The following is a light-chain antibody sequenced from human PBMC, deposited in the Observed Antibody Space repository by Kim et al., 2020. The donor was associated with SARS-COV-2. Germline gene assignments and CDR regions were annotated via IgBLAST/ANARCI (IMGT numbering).Light chain of an antibody. Sequence: AMQLTQSPSSLSASVGDRVTITCRASQDISGSLGWYQQKPGKAPNLLIYGTSTLERGVPSRFSGSGSGTDFTLTISSLQPEDFATYYCQELTNYDLSYPLIFGGGTKVGIK. CDR1: QDISGS. CDR3: QELTNYDLSYPLI. V-gene: IGKV1D-13*01. CDR2: GTS. J-gene: IGKJ4*01.